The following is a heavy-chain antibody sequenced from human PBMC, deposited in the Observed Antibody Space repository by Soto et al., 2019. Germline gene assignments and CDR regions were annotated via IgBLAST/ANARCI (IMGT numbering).Heavy chain of an antibody. Sequence: GASVKVSCKASGYTFTSYGISWVRQAPGQGLEWMGWISAYNGNTNYAQKLQGRVTMTTDTPTSTAYMELRSLRSDDTAVYYCATVEASYGNFDYWGQGTLVTVSS. CDR1: GYTFTSYG. CDR3: ATVEASYGNFDY. V-gene: IGHV1-18*01. D-gene: IGHD5-18*01. J-gene: IGHJ4*02. CDR2: ISAYNGNT.